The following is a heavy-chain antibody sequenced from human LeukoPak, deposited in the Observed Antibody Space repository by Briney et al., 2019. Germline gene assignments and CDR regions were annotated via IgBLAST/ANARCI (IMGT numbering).Heavy chain of an antibody. Sequence: LGESLQISCKASGSSFTRYWIGWVRQQPGKGLEWMGIIYPGDSDTRNRPSFQGQVTISADKSISTAYLQWSSLKASDTAMYYCARTALDAFDIWGQGTMVTVSS. CDR1: GSSFTRYW. J-gene: IGHJ3*02. CDR2: IYPGDSDT. CDR3: ARTALDAFDI. D-gene: IGHD3/OR15-3a*01. V-gene: IGHV5-51*01.